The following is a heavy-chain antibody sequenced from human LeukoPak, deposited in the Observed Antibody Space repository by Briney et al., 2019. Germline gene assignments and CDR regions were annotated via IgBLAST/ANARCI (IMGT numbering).Heavy chain of an antibody. V-gene: IGHV1-18*01. J-gene: IGHJ4*02. CDR2: ISAYNGNT. CDR3: ARIVVVPAAMSRGSEADY. D-gene: IGHD2-2*01. Sequence: GASVKVSCKASGYTFTSYGISWVRQAPGQGLEWVGWISAYNGNTNYAQKLQGRVTMTTDTSTSTAYMELRSLRSDDTAVYYCARIVVVPAAMSRGSEADYWGQGTLVTVSS. CDR1: GYTFTSYG.